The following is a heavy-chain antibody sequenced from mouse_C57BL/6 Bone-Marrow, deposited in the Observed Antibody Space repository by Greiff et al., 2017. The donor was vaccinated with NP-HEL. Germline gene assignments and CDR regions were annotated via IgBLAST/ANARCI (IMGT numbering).Heavy chain of an antibody. CDR3: ARWGSYYSNYDFDY. D-gene: IGHD2-5*01. J-gene: IGHJ2*01. V-gene: IGHV1-55*01. Sequence: VQLKQPGAELVKPGASVKMSCKASGYTFTSYWITWVKQRPGQGLEWIGDSYPGSGSTNYNEKFKSKATLTVDTSSSTAYMQLSSLTSEDSAVYYCARWGSYYSNYDFDYWGQGTTLTVSS. CDR1: GYTFTSYW. CDR2: SYPGSGST.